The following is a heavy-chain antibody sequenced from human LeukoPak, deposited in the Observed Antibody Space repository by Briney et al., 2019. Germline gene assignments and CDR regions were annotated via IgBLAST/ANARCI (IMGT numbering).Heavy chain of an antibody. D-gene: IGHD3-22*01. CDR3: ARDKGYLNYFDN. J-gene: IGHJ4*02. V-gene: IGHV3-30*01. CDR1: GFIFRSYA. Sequence: PGGSLRLACEASGFIFRSYAMHWVRQAPGKGLEWVAVISYDGSSKYYADSVKGRFTISRDNSKNTLYLQMNSLRAEDTAVYYCARDKGYLNYFDNWGQGTLVTVSS. CDR2: ISYDGSSK.